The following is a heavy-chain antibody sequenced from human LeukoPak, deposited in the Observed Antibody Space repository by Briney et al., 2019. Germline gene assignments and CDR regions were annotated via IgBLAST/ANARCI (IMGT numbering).Heavy chain of an antibody. V-gene: IGHV3-23*01. Sequence: RGSLRLSCAASGFTFSSYAMNWVRQAPGKVLEWVASISGNGGSTYYADSVKGRFTISRDNSKNTLYLQMNSLRAEDTAVYYCAKAPSIAAAGTFDYWGQGTLVTVSS. D-gene: IGHD6-13*01. J-gene: IGHJ4*02. CDR2: ISGNGGST. CDR1: GFTFSSYA. CDR3: AKAPSIAAAGTFDY.